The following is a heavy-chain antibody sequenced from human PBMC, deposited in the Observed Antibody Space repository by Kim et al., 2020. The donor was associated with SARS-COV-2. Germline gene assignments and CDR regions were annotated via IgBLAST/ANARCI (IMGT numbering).Heavy chain of an antibody. CDR1: GGSFSGYY. D-gene: IGHD2-2*01. CDR2: INHSGST. Sequence: SETLSLTCAVYGGSFSGYYWSWIRQPPGKGLEWIGEINHSGSTNYNPSLKSRVTISVDTSKNQFSLKLSSVTAADTAVYYCARGFVVVPAAMLMPSYYYYGMDVWGQGTTVTVSS. V-gene: IGHV4-34*01. J-gene: IGHJ6*02. CDR3: ARGFVVVPAAMLMPSYYYYGMDV.